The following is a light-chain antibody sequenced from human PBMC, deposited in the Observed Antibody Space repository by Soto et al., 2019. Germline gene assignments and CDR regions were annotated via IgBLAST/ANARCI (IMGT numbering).Light chain of an antibody. Sequence: QSALTQPASVSGSPGQSITISCTGTSSDVGNYNYVSWYQQHPGKVPKLMIYDVTNRPSGVSSRFSGSKSGNTASLTISGRQAEDEDDYYCSSDTSNSTVVFGGGTKLTVL. CDR3: SSDTSNSTVV. J-gene: IGLJ2*01. CDR1: SSDVGNYNY. V-gene: IGLV2-14*03. CDR2: DVT.